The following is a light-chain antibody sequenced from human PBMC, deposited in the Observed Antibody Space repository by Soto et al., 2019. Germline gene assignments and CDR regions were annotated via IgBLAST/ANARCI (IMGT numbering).Light chain of an antibody. V-gene: IGKV1-5*01. CDR2: DAS. CDR1: KNLLTY. J-gene: IGKJ2*01. CDR3: QYYTSGLYT. Sequence: DIRLTQFPSTLSASVGGTVTITCRASKNLLTYLDWYQQKPGRAPKLLLHDASTLEDGVPSRFSGSGSGTEISLTISSRQPEDFAMYHCQYYTSGLYTFGQGTKLQ.